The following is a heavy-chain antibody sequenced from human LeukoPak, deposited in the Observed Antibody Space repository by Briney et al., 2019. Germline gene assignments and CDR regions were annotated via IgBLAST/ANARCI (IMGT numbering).Heavy chain of an antibody. V-gene: IGHV4-59*11. J-gene: IGHJ4*02. CDR3: ARSRDYYDSSGYYGGTYFDY. CDR1: GGSISSHY. Sequence: SETLSLTCTVFGGSISSHYWSWIRQPPGKGLEWIGYIYYSGSTNYNPSLKSRVTISVDTSKNQFSLKLSSVTAADTAVYYCARSRDYYDSSGYYGGTYFDYWGQGTLVTVSS. CDR2: IYYSGST. D-gene: IGHD3-22*01.